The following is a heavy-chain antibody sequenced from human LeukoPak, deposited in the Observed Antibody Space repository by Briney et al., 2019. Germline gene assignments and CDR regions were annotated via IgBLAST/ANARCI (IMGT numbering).Heavy chain of an antibody. CDR2: ISYDRSNK. CDR1: GFTFSSYA. J-gene: IGHJ4*02. D-gene: IGHD3-22*01. CDR3: AREVVGDDSSGYYHNHFDH. Sequence: GGSLRLSCAASGFTFSSYAMHWVRQAPGKGLEWVAVISYDRSNKYYADSVKGRFTISRDNSKNTLYLQMNSLRAEDTAVYYCAREVVGDDSSGYYHNHFDHWGQGTLVTVSS. V-gene: IGHV3-30-3*01.